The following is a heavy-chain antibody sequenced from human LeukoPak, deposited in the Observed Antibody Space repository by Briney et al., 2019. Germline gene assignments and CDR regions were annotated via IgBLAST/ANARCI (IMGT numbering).Heavy chain of an antibody. CDR2: INHSGST. D-gene: IGHD2-2*01. V-gene: IGHV4-61*09. Sequence: SETLSLTCTVSGGSISTGSYYWSWVRQPAGKGLEWIGEINHSGSTNYNPSLKSRVTISVDTSKNQFSLKLSSVTAADTAVYYCAREDIVVVPADYYYYMDVWGKGTTVTISS. J-gene: IGHJ6*03. CDR1: GGSISTGSYY. CDR3: AREDIVVVPADYYYYMDV.